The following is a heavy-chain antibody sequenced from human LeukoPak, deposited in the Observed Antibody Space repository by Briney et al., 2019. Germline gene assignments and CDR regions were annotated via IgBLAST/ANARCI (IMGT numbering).Heavy chain of an antibody. J-gene: IGHJ4*02. V-gene: IGHV1-18*01. CDR1: GYTFTSYG. CDR2: ISAYNGNT. D-gene: IGHD1-26*01. Sequence: ASVKVSCKASGYTFTSYGISWVRQAPGQGLEWMGWISAYNGNTNYAQKLQGRVTMTTDTSTSTAYMELRSLRSDDTAVYYCARDGDIVGATGYVDHWGQGTLVTVSS. CDR3: ARDGDIVGATGYVDH.